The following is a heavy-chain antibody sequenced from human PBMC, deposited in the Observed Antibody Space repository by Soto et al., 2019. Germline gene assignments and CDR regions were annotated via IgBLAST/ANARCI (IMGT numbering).Heavy chain of an antibody. CDR1: GFTLRSYS. V-gene: IGHV3-48*01. J-gene: IGHJ4*02. D-gene: IGHD2-21*02. Sequence: GGSLRLSCAASGFTLRSYSMNWVRQAPGKGLEWVSYISSSSDIIYYADSVKGRFSVSRDNAKNSLYLQMNSLRVEDTAVYYCVRGPCGDCWNNDYWGQGTQVTVSS. CDR3: VRGPCGDCWNNDY. CDR2: ISSSSDII.